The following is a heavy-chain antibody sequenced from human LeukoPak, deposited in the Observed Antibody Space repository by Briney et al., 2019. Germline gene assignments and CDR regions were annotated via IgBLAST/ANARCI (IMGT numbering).Heavy chain of an antibody. J-gene: IGHJ4*02. CDR2: ISKSGSTK. D-gene: IGHD1-14*01. CDR3: AREDGQTGYYFDY. Sequence: GGSLRLSCAASGFIFSSYEMIWVRQAPGRGLEFVSYISKSGSTKYYADSVRGRFTISRDDPKNSLYLQMNSLGAEDTALYFCAREDGQTGYYFDYWGQGILVTVSS. V-gene: IGHV3-48*03. CDR1: GFIFSSYE.